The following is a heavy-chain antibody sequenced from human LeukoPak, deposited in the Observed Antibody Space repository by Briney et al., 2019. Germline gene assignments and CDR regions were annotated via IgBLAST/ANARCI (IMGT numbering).Heavy chain of an antibody. Sequence: SETLSLTCAVSGGSISSGGYSWSWIRQPPGKGLEWIGYIYHRGSTYYNPSLKSRVTISVDRSKNQFSLKLSSVTAADTAVYYCARGSSGWFDYWGQGTLVTVSS. CDR1: GGSISSGGYS. J-gene: IGHJ4*02. CDR2: IYHRGST. CDR3: ARGSSGWFDY. V-gene: IGHV4-30-2*01. D-gene: IGHD6-19*01.